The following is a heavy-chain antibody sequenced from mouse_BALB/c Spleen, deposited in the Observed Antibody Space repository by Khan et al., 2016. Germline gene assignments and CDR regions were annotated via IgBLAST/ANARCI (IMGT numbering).Heavy chain of an antibody. J-gene: IGHJ2*01. CDR1: GISITTGNYR. CDR2: IYYSGTI. V-gene: IGHV3-5*02. D-gene: IGHD2-3*01. Sequence: QLQESGPGLVKPSQTVSLTCTVTGISITTGNYRWSWIRQFPGNKLEWIGYIYYSGTITYNPSLTRRTTITRDTSKNQFFLEMNSLTAEDTATYYCARGDGYYYFDYWGQGTTLTVSS. CDR3: ARGDGYYYFDY.